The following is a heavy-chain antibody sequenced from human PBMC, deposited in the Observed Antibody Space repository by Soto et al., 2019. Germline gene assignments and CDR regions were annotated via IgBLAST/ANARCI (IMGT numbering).Heavy chain of an antibody. V-gene: IGHV3-11*01. J-gene: IGHJ6*03. CDR2: ISSSGSTI. CDR1: GFTFSDYY. D-gene: IGHD6-13*01. Sequence: ESGGGLVKPGGSLRLSCAASGFTFSDYYMSWIRQAPGKGLEWVSYISSSGSTIYYADSVKGRFTISRDNAKNSLYLQMNSLRAEDTAVYYCARDRDDSSSWYAGYYYYMDVWGKGTTVTVSS. CDR3: ARDRDDSSSWYAGYYYYMDV.